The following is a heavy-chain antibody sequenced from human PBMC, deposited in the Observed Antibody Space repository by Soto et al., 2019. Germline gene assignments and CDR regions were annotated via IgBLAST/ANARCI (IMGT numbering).Heavy chain of an antibody. D-gene: IGHD6-19*01. V-gene: IGHV4-59*01. CDR1: GGSISSYY. CDR2: IYYSGST. J-gene: IGHJ4*02. Sequence: ASETLSLTCTVSGGSISSYYWSWIRQPPGKGLEWIGYIYYSGSTNYNPSLKSRVTISVDTSKNQFSLKLSSVTAADTAVYYCASFLQGYSSGWYYFDYWGQGTLVTVSS. CDR3: ASFLQGYSSGWYYFDY.